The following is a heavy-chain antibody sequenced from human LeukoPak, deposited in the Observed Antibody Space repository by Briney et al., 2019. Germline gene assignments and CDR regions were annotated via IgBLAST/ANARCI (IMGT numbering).Heavy chain of an antibody. CDR2: IIPIFGTA. Sequence: SVKVSCKASGGTFSSYAISWVRQAPGQGLEWMGGIIPIFGTANYAQKFQGRVTITTDEFTSTAYMELSSLRSEDTAVYYCASSPRRYSSSVGGDFDYWGQGTLVTVSS. CDR3: ASSPRRYSSSVGGDFDY. D-gene: IGHD6-6*01. V-gene: IGHV1-69*05. CDR1: GGTFSSYA. J-gene: IGHJ4*02.